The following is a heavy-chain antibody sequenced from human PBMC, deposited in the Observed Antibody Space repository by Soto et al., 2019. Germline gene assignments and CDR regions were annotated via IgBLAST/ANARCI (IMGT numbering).Heavy chain of an antibody. D-gene: IGHD6-19*01. CDR3: ARMYSSGSGWFHP. CDR2: FYSSGSI. CDR1: GYFIGAGGYY. J-gene: IGHJ5*02. Sequence: QIELQESGPGLVKPSQTLSLTCFVSGYFIGAGGYYWSWIRHHPGKGLEWIGSFYSSGSIIYNPSLRSRVSIPGDMSTNQFSMSLTSVTAADTARYYCARMYSSGSGWFHPWGQGTLVTVSS. V-gene: IGHV4-31*03.